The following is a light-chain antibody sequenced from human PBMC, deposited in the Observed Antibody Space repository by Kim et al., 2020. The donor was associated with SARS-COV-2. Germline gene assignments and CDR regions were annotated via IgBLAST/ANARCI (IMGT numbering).Light chain of an antibody. CDR2: QDS. CDR3: QAWDSSTYV. V-gene: IGLV3-1*01. Sequence: VSPGQTASITCAGDKLGDKYACWYQQKPGQSPVLVIYQDSKRPSGIPERFSGSNPGNTATLTISGTQAMDEADYYCQAWDSSTYVFGTGTKVTVL. J-gene: IGLJ1*01. CDR1: KLGDKY.